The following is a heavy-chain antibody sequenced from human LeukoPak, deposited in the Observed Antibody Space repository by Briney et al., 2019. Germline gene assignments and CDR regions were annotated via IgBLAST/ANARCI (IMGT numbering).Heavy chain of an antibody. V-gene: IGHV4-4*02. CDR3: TIYTSKSWFDP. CDR2: IYHSGST. J-gene: IGHJ5*02. Sequence: LRLSCAASGFTFSIHAMHWVRQPPGKGLEWIGEIYHSGSTNYNPSLKSRVTISIDKSKSQFSLNLTSVTAADTAIYYCTIYTSKSWFDPWGQGTLVTVSS. CDR1: GFTFSIHA. D-gene: IGHD6-13*01.